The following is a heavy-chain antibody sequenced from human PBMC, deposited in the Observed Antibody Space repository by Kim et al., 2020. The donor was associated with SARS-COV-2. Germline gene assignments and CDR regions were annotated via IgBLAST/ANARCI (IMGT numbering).Heavy chain of an antibody. D-gene: IGHD3-22*01. Sequence: GGSLRLSCAASGFTFSSYGMHWVRQAPGKGLEWVAVIWYDGSNKYFADSVKGRFTISRDNSKNTLYLQMNSLRAEDTAVYYCAKYYDSSGPEVHYYGMDVWGQGTTVTVSS. CDR2: IWYDGSNK. CDR1: GFTFSSYG. J-gene: IGHJ6*02. CDR3: AKYYDSSGPEVHYYGMDV. V-gene: IGHV3-33*06.